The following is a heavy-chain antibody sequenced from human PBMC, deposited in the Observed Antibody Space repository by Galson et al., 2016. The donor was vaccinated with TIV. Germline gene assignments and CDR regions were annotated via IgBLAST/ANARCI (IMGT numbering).Heavy chain of an antibody. Sequence: SVKVSCKVSGGIFKSNAISWVRQAPGQGLEWMGGIIPIFRTANYAQKFQGRATITADESTSTAYMELRSLRSEDTAVYYCARDRGPGTYCGGDCYPDYWGQGTLVTVSS. CDR1: GGIFKSNA. D-gene: IGHD2-21*02. V-gene: IGHV1-69*13. CDR2: IIPIFRTA. J-gene: IGHJ4*02. CDR3: ARDRGPGTYCGGDCYPDY.